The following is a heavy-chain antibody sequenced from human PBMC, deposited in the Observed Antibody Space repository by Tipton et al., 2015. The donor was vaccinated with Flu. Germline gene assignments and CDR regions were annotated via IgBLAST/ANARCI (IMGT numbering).Heavy chain of an antibody. D-gene: IGHD6-19*01. Sequence: TLSLTRTVSGASVSSGNNYWGWIRQPAGKGLEWIGRIYTNGVTGYNPSLKSRVTISLDTSKNQFSLKLGSVTAADTAVYYCARGPEQWLVNPHYFDYWGQGTLVTISS. CDR1: GASVSSGNNY. CDR2: IYTNGVT. V-gene: IGHV4-61*02. CDR3: ARGPEQWLVNPHYFDY. J-gene: IGHJ4*02.